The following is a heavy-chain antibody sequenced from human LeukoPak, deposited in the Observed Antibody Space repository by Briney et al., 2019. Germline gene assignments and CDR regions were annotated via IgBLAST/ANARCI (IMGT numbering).Heavy chain of an antibody. CDR2: ISGSGGST. Sequence: GGSLRLSCAASGFTFRNFAMSWVRQAPGKGLEWVSGISGSGGSTSHAESVKGRFTISRDNSRNTLYPQMNSLRAEDTAVYYCAKDGYSEAYWGQGTLVTVSS. D-gene: IGHD1-26*01. V-gene: IGHV3-23*01. J-gene: IGHJ4*02. CDR3: AKDGYSEAY. CDR1: GFTFRNFA.